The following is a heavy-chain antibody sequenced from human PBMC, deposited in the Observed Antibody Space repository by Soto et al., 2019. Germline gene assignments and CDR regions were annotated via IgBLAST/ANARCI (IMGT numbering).Heavy chain of an antibody. D-gene: IGHD3-10*01. J-gene: IGHJ3*02. V-gene: IGHV3-7*03. CDR3: ATSVRGVIYAFDI. CDR2: IKQDGSEK. Sequence: GVSLRLSCAASGFTFSSYWMSWVRQAPGKGLEWVANIKQDGSEKYYVDSVKGRFTISRDNAKNSLYLQMNSLRAEDTAVYYCATSVRGVIYAFDIWGQGTMVTVSS. CDR1: GFTFSSYW.